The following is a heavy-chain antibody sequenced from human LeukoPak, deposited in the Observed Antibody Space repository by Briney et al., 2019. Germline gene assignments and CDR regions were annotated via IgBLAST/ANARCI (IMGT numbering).Heavy chain of an antibody. CDR2: ISSSGSTT. J-gene: IGHJ4*02. CDR1: GSTFSTYE. V-gene: IGHV3-48*03. CDR3: ASPQYYFDY. D-gene: IGHD5-24*01. Sequence: PGGSLRLSCAASGSTFSTYEMNWVRQAPGKGLEWVSHISSSGSTTYYADSVKGRFTISRDNAKNSLYLQMNSLRAEDTAVYYCASPQYYFDYWGQGTLVTVSS.